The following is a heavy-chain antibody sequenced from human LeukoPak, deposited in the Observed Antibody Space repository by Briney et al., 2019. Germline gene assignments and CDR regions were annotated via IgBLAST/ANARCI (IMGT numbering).Heavy chain of an antibody. Sequence: SETLSLTCTVPGASINSHYWSWIRQPAGKGLEWIGRIYVSGSTNYNPSLKSRVTIPVDTSENQFSLKLTSVTAADTAVYYCARGPYSSSWHSPLDYWGQGALVTVSS. CDR1: GASINSHY. CDR3: ARGPYSSSWHSPLDY. D-gene: IGHD6-13*01. J-gene: IGHJ4*02. CDR2: IYVSGST. V-gene: IGHV4-4*07.